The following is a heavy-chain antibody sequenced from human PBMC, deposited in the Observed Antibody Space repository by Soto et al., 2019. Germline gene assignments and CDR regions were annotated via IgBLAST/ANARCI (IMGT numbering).Heavy chain of an antibody. Sequence: QVQLQESGPGLVKPSGTLSLTCAVSGASISSSQWWSCVRQPPGKGLEWVGEIYHNERTNFNPSLTSRLTMSLDKSKNQVSLKLRSVTAADTDTYYCGRTKDFFYGVDVWGQGTTVTVSS. CDR2: IYHNERT. J-gene: IGHJ6*02. CDR3: GRTKDFFYGVDV. CDR1: GASISSSQW. V-gene: IGHV4-4*02.